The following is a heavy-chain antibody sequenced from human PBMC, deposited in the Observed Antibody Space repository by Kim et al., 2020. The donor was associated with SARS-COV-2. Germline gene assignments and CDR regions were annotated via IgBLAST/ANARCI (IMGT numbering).Heavy chain of an antibody. J-gene: IGHJ6*02. Sequence: KSRFTISRDNAKNSLYLLMNSLRTEDTAFYYCAKDNYDSSGYYQDYYGLDVWGQGTTVTVSS. D-gene: IGHD3-22*01. V-gene: IGHV3-9*01. CDR3: AKDNYDSSGYYQDYYGLDV.